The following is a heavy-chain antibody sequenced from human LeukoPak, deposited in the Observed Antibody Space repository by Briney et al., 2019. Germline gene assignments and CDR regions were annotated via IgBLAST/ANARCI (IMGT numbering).Heavy chain of an antibody. J-gene: IGHJ3*02. Sequence: GSLRLSCAASGFTVRSNYMSWFRQAPGKGLEWASVIGGSADSADYADSVKGRFTISRDDSKNTLYLQMISLRSEDTAVYYCAKDSVAYNGIYDAFDIWGQGTMVTVSS. CDR2: IGGSADSA. CDR1: GFTVRSNY. V-gene: IGHV3-23*01. CDR3: AKDSVAYNGIYDAFDI. D-gene: IGHD1-26*01.